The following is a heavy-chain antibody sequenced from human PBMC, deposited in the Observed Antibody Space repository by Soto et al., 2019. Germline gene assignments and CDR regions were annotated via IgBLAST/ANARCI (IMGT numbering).Heavy chain of an antibody. Sequence: LSLTCAVSGYSISSGYYWGWIRQPPGKGLEWIGSIYHSGSTYYNPSLKSRVTISVDTSKNQFSLKLSSVTAAGTAVYYCARLIAGNTGGCFDYWGQGTLVTVSS. D-gene: IGHD1-20*01. J-gene: IGHJ4*02. CDR1: GYSISSGYY. CDR3: ARLIAGNTGGCFDY. CDR2: IYHSGST. V-gene: IGHV4-38-2*01.